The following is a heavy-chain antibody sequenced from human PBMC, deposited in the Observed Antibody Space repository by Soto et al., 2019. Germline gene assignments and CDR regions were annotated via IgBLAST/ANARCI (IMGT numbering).Heavy chain of an antibody. CDR3: AMDGSYYDYFCGTYRDLFDI. V-gene: IGHV3-23*01. CDR2: ISRSGGST. J-gene: IGHJ1*01. D-gene: IGHD3-16*02. Sequence: GGSLRLSCAAPRFTYSSYAMTWARQAPGKGMEWVSCISRSGGSTYYAASEKGRFTTSRDNSKNTLYLLMNSLTAEDTAEYYCAMDGSYYDYFCGTYRDLFDIRGQGAPGTVSS. CDR1: RFTYSSYA.